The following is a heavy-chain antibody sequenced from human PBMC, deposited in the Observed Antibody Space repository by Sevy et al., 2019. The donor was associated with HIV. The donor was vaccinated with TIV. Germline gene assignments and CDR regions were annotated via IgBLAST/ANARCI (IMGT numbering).Heavy chain of an antibody. CDR1: GFTFTDYW. CDR3: AREVGGFNWRPYYFDS. J-gene: IGHJ4*02. CDR2: IKQGESEK. Sequence: GGSLRLSCAASGFTFTDYWMSWVRQTPGKGLEWVATIKQGESEKYYVDSVKDRFAISRDNGKNSVSLQMNGLRVEDTALYYCAREVGGFNWRPYYFDSWGQGTLVTVSS. V-gene: IGHV3-7*01. D-gene: IGHD3-3*01.